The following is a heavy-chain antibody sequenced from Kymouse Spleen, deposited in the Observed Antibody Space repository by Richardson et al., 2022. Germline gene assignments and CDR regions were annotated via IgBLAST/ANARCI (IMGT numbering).Heavy chain of an antibody. D-gene: IGHD1-1*01,IGHD1-20*01. CDR2: ISYDGSNK. Sequence: QVQLVESGGGVVQPGRSLRLSCAASGFTFSSYGMHWVRQAPGKGLEWVAVISYDGSNKYYADSVKGRFTISRDNSKNTLYLQMNSLRAEDTAVYYCAKGTGTTFDYWGQGTLVTVSS. V-gene: IGHV3-30*18. J-gene: IGHJ4*02. CDR3: AKGTGTTFDY. CDR1: GFTFSSYG.